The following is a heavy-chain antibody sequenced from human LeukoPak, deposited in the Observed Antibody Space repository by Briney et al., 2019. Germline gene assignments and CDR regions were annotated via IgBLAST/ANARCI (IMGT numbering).Heavy chain of an antibody. D-gene: IGHD6-13*01. CDR3: ATRREVIAAADYYYYGMDV. Sequence: SGTLSLTCAVSGGSISSSNWWRWVRQPPGKGLEWIGEIYHSGSTNYNPSLKSRVTISVDKSKNQFSLKLSSVTAADTAVYYCATRREVIAAADYYYYGMDVWGQGTTVTVSS. V-gene: IGHV4-4*02. CDR1: GGSISSSNW. J-gene: IGHJ6*02. CDR2: IYHSGST.